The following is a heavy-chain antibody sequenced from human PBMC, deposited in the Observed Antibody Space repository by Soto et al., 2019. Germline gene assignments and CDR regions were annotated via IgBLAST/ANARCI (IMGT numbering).Heavy chain of an antibody. Sequence: QVQLVESGGGVVQPGRSLRLSCAASGFTFSSYAMHWVRQAPGKGLEWVAVISYDGSNKYYADSVKGRFTISRDNSKNTPYLQMNSLRAEDTAVYYCARETYWGLGTLVTVSS. CDR1: GFTFSSYA. CDR3: ARETY. CDR2: ISYDGSNK. J-gene: IGHJ4*02. V-gene: IGHV3-30-3*01.